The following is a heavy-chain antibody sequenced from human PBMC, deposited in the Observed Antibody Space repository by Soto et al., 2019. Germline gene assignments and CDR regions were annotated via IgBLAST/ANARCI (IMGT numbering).Heavy chain of an antibody. CDR1: GFSLSTSGVG. Sequence: SGPTLVNPTQTLTLTCTFSGFSLSTSGVGVGWIRQPPGKALEWLALIYWNDDKRYSPSLKSRLTITKDTSKNQVVLTMTNMDPVDTATYYCAHRPGSSSGWYYQAEYFQHWGQGTLVTVSS. CDR3: AHRPGSSSGWYYQAEYFQH. J-gene: IGHJ1*01. D-gene: IGHD6-19*01. CDR2: IYWNDDK. V-gene: IGHV2-5*01.